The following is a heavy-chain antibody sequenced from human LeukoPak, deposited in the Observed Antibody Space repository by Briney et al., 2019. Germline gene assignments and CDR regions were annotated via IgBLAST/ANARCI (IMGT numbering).Heavy chain of an antibody. CDR2: IYYSGST. CDR3: ARGGSYVWGSYRLKSWFDP. Sequence: PSETLSLTCTVSGGSISSYYWSWIRQPPGKGLEWIGYIYYSGSTNYNPSLTSRVTISVDTSKNQFSLKLSSVTAADTAVYYCARGGSYVWGSYRLKSWFDPWGQGTLVTVSS. V-gene: IGHV4-59*01. J-gene: IGHJ5*02. CDR1: GGSISSYY. D-gene: IGHD3-16*02.